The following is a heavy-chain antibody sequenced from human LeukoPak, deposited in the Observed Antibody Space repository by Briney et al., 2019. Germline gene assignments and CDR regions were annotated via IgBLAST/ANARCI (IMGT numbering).Heavy chain of an antibody. CDR2: IKQDGSDN. J-gene: IGHJ6*02. V-gene: IGHV3-7*03. CDR3: ARWETFYYDSSGRNAEEVQWGLDV. Sequence: GGSLRLSCAAFRFTFSTYWMTWVRQAPGKGLEWVANIKQDGSDNYYVDSVKGRFTISRDNAKSSLYLQMNSLRAEDTAVYYCARWETFYYDSSGRNAEEVQWGLDVWGQGTTVTASS. D-gene: IGHD3-22*01. CDR1: RFTFSTYW.